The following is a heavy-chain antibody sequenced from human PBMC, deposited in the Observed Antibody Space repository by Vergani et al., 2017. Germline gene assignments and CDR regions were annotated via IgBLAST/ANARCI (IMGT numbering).Heavy chain of an antibody. CDR2: IYWDDDK. CDR1: GFSFSTSGVG. V-gene: IGHV2-5*02. J-gene: IGHJ4*02. CDR3: ARSPAAYYFDY. Sequence: QITLKESGPTLVKPTQTLTLTCTFSGFSFSTSGVGVGWIRQPPGKALEWLALIYWDDDKRYSPSLKSRLTITKDTSKNQVVLTMTHMDPVDTATYYCARSPAAYYFDYWGQGTLVTVSS.